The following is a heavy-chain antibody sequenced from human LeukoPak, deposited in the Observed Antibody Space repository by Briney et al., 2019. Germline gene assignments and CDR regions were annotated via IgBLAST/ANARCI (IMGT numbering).Heavy chain of an antibody. D-gene: IGHD5-12*01. CDR1: GFTFSSYD. CDR3: AREVGFRGYDYQFDY. CDR2: IGTAGDT. Sequence: PGGSLRLSCAASGFTFSSYDMHWVRQATGKGLEWVSAIGTAGDTYYPGSVKGRFTISRENAKNSLYLQVNSLRAGDTAVYYCAREVGFRGYDYQFDYWGQGTLVTVSS. V-gene: IGHV3-13*01. J-gene: IGHJ4*02.